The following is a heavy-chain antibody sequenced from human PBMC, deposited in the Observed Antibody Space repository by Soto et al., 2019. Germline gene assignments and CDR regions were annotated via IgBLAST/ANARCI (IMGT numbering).Heavy chain of an antibody. V-gene: IGHV4-59*01. Sequence: QVQLQESGPGLVKPSETLSLTCTVSGGSISSYYWSWIRQPPGKGLEWIGYIYYSGSTNYNPPLKRRVTISVDTSKNQFSLKLSSVTAADTAVYYCARAYGGYADYWGQGALVTVSS. CDR2: IYYSGST. J-gene: IGHJ4*02. D-gene: IGHD5-12*01. CDR3: ARAYGGYADY. CDR1: GGSISSYY.